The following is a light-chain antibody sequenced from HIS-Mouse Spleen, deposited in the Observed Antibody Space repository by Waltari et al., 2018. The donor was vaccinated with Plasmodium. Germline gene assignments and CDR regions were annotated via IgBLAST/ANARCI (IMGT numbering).Light chain of an antibody. CDR2: DAS. CDR1: QGISSA. J-gene: IGKJ5*01. CDR3: QQFNSYPQGT. Sequence: AIQLPQSPSSLSASVGDRVTIPCRAIQGISSALAWYHQKPGKAPKLLIYDASSLESGVPSRFSGSGSATDFTLTISSLQPEDFATYYCQQFNSYPQGTFGQGTRLEIK. V-gene: IGKV1-13*02.